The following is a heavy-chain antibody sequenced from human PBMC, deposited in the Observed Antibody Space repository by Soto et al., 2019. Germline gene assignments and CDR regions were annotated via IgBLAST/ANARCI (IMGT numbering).Heavy chain of an antibody. CDR3: DRGPIRFGAQYYYYDMDV. CDR2: TRNKANSYTT. J-gene: IGHJ6*02. V-gene: IGHV3-72*01. D-gene: IGHD3-10*01. Sequence: EVQLVESGGGLVQPGGSLRLSCAASGFTFSVHYMDWVRQAPGKGLEWVGRTRNKANSYTTDYAASVKGRFTISRDESKNSLYLQMNRLKTKDTAVYYCDRGPIRFGAQYYYYDMDVWGQGNTVAVSS. CDR1: GFTFSVHY.